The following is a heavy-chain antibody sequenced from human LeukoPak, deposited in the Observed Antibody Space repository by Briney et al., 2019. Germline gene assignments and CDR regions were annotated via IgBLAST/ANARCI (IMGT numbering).Heavy chain of an antibody. CDR2: INGGGVNT. CDR3: AKDLYSNYGPADY. CDR1: VFTFSSYS. Sequence: PGGFLRLSCAASVFTFSSYSMSWVRQAQGKGLEWVSTINGGGVNTHYADSVGGRFTISRDNSKNTLFLQMNSLRDEDTAVYYCAKDLYSNYGPADYWGQGNLVTVSS. D-gene: IGHD4-11*01. V-gene: IGHV3-23*01. J-gene: IGHJ4*02.